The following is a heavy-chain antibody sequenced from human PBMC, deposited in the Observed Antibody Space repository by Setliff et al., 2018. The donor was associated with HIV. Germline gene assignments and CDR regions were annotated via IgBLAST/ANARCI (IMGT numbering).Heavy chain of an antibody. CDR3: ATRPRIAARPFDY. CDR1: GVSVGSGDYY. D-gene: IGHD6-6*01. CDR2: IFHSGDT. Sequence: KPSETLSLTCSVSGVSVGSGDYYWHWIRQHPEKALEWIGYIFHSGDTYYNPSLKSRISMSVDTSKNQFSLELTSLTAADTAVYYSATRPRIAARPFDYWGQGMLVTVSS. V-gene: IGHV4-31*03. J-gene: IGHJ4*02.